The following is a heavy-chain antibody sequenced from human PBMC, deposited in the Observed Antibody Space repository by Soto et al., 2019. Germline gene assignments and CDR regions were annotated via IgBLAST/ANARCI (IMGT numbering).Heavy chain of an antibody. D-gene: IGHD2-21*02. CDR2: VYYTGST. V-gene: IGHV4-30-4*01. CDR3: VRTDRQGAVAPHWFDR. Sequence: KSSETLSLTCTVSGASIRSTDYYWSWIRQAPGKGMEWIGYVYYTGSTYYNPSLMSRLTISVDTSRNQFSLKLTSVTAAETAVYYCVRTDRQGAVAPHWFDRWGQGTQVTVSS. J-gene: IGHJ5*02. CDR1: GASIRSTDYY.